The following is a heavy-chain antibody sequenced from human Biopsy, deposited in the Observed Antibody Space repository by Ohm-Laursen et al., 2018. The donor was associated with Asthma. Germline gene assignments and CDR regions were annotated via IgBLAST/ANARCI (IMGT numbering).Heavy chain of an antibody. Sequence: SVKVSCNASGDSLGSFINYAISWVRQAPRQGLEWMGGLIPVLGTADYAPMFEGRVTFTADESTSTAYLELTSLRFEDTAVYYCARGYSGTDRIVYYYSGMEVWGQGTTVTVSS. D-gene: IGHD5-12*01. CDR2: LIPVLGTA. J-gene: IGHJ6*02. V-gene: IGHV1-69*13. CDR3: ARGYSGTDRIVYYYSGMEV. CDR1: GDSLGSFINYA.